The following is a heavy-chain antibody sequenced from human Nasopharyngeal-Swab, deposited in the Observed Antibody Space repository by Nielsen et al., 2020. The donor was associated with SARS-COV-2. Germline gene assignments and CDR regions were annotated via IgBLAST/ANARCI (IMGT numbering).Heavy chain of an antibody. CDR2: IYYSGST. D-gene: IGHD6-13*01. J-gene: IGHJ6*02. CDR1: GGSISSSSYY. CDR3: VGSSWYGDYYYYYGMDV. V-gene: IGHV4-39*07. Sequence: SETLSLTCTVSGGSISSSSYYWGWIRQPPGKGLEWIGSIYYSGSTYYNPSLKCRVTISVDTSKNQFSLKLSSVTAADTAVYYCVGSSWYGDYYYYYGMDVWGQGTTVTVSS.